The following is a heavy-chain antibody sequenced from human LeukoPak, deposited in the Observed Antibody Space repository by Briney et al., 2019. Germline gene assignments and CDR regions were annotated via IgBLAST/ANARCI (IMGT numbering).Heavy chain of an antibody. V-gene: IGHV3-48*03. CDR2: ISASGRTI. CDR1: GFTFSSYE. CDR3: ARGSLTGEYGMDV. J-gene: IGHJ6*02. D-gene: IGHD1-20*01. Sequence: GGSLRLSCAASGFTFSSYEINWVRRAPGKGLEWVSYISASGRTIYYADSVKGRVTISRDNAKNSLYLQMNSLRAEDTAVYYCARGSLTGEYGMDVWGQGTTVTVSS.